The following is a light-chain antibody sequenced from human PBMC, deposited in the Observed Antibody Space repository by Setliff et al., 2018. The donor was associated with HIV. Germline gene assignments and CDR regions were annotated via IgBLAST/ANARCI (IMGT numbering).Light chain of an antibody. CDR3: QSYDSSLSGYV. J-gene: IGLJ1*01. Sequence: QSVLTQPASVSGSPGQSITISCTGSSSDVGSYNLVSWYQQHPRKAPKLMIYEVSKWPSGVSNRFSGSKSGNTASLTISGLQAEDEADYYCQSYDSSLSGYVFGTGTKVTVL. V-gene: IGLV2-23*02. CDR2: EVS. CDR1: SSDVGSYNL.